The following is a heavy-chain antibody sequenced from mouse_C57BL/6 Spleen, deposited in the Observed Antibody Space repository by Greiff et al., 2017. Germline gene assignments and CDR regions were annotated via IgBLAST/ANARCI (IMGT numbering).Heavy chain of an antibody. CDR1: GFTFSSYG. CDR2: ISSGGSYT. Sequence: EVNLVESGGDLVKPGGSLKLSCAASGFTFSSYGMSWVRQTPDKRLEWVATISSGGSYTYYPDSVKGRFTISRDNAKNTLYLQMSSLKSEDTAMYYCASPSWFAYWGQGTLVTVSA. CDR3: ASPSWFAY. J-gene: IGHJ3*01. V-gene: IGHV5-6*01.